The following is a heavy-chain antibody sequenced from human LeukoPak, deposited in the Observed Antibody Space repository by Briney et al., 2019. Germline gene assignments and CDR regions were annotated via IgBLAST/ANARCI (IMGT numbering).Heavy chain of an antibody. V-gene: IGHV4-39*01. J-gene: IGHJ5*02. Sequence: PSETLSLTCTVSGGSVSSSSYYWGWIRQPPGKGLEWIGNIYYSGSTYYNPSLKSRVTISVDTSKNQFSLKVSSVTAADTAVYYCARRNGYNFNWFDPWGQGTLVTVSS. CDR1: GGSVSSSSYY. D-gene: IGHD5-24*01. CDR2: IYYSGST. CDR3: ARRNGYNFNWFDP.